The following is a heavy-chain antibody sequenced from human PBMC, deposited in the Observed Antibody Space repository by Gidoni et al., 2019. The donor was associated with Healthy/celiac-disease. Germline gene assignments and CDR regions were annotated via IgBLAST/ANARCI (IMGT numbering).Heavy chain of an antibody. Sequence: QVQLQQWGAGLLKPSETLSLTCAMSGPSFSGYYWSWIRQSPGRGLEWIAEITHTGSTNYKPFLRSRVTISVDASKNQFSLQLRSVTAADTAVYYCARGRYHDSSGFPYWGQGTLVTVSS. CDR1: GPSFSGYY. D-gene: IGHD3-22*01. V-gene: IGHV4-34*01. J-gene: IGHJ4*02. CDR2: ITHTGST. CDR3: ARGRYHDSSGFPY.